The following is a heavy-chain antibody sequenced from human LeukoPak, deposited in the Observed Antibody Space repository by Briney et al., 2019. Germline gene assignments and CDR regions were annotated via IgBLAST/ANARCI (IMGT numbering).Heavy chain of an antibody. Sequence: GDSLKISCKGSGYPFTSYWTAWARQMPGKGLGWMGIIYPGDSDTSYSPSFQGKVTISADKSISTAYLQWNSLRASDTAMYYCARPVEMSTLSDASDIWGQGTMVTVSS. CDR2: IYPGDSDT. CDR3: ARPVEMSTLSDASDI. J-gene: IGHJ3*02. CDR1: GYPFTSYW. V-gene: IGHV5-51*03. D-gene: IGHD5-24*01.